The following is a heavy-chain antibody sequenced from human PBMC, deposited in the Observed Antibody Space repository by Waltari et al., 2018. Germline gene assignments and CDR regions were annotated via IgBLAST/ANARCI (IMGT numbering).Heavy chain of an antibody. CDR1: GYSISSGYY. V-gene: IGHV4-38-2*01. CDR3: AMTYYYGSGSTYYYYMDV. CDR2: IYHSGRT. D-gene: IGHD3-10*01. J-gene: IGHJ6*03. Sequence: QVQLQESGPGLVKPSETLSLTCAVSGYSISSGYYWGWIRQPPGKGLEWIGSIYHSGRTYYNPSLKSRVTISVDTSKNQFSLKLSSVTAADTAVYYCAMTYYYGSGSTYYYYMDVWGKGTTVTVSS.